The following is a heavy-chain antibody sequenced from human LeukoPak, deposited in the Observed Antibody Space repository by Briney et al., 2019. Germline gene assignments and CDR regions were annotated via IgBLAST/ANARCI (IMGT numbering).Heavy chain of an antibody. J-gene: IGHJ5*02. D-gene: IGHD5-12*01. Sequence: ASVTVSFKASGYTFTIYSINWVRQAPGQGLEWMGWISTYNGKTHYAQKFQGRVTMTTDTSTSTGYMELRSLRSDDTAVYYCARDGDSGYDSFDWFDPWGQGTLVTVSS. CDR1: GYTFTIYS. CDR2: ISTYNGKT. V-gene: IGHV1-18*01. CDR3: ARDGDSGYDSFDWFDP.